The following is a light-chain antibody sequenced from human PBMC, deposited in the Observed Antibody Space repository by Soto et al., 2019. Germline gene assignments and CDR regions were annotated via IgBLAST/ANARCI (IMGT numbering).Light chain of an antibody. CDR2: DAS. CDR3: QQYGSSPWT. Sequence: EIVLTQSPVTLSLSPGKRATLSCRASQSISSSYLAWYQQRPGQAPRLLIYDASNRATGIPARFSGSGSGTDFTLTISRLEPEDFAVYYCQQYGSSPWTFGQGTKVDI. J-gene: IGKJ1*01. V-gene: IGKV3-20*01. CDR1: QSISSSY.